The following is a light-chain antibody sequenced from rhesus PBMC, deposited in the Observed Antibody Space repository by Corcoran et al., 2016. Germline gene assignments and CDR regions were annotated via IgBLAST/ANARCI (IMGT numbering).Light chain of an antibody. V-gene: IGKV1-33*02. CDR1: QDIITA. CDR2: AAS. Sequence: DIQMSQSPSSLSASVGDKVTITCRASQDIITALAWYQQKPGKAPKLLFYAASTLETGVPSRFSGTGAGTVFSLTISHLQPDDFATYYCQQGYSTPLTFGGGTKVDLK. J-gene: IGKJ4*01. CDR3: QQGYSTPLT.